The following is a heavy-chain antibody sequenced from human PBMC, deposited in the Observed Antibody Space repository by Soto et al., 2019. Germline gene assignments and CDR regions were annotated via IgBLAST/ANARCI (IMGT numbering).Heavy chain of an antibody. CDR1: GFTLSSYG. CDR3: AKDHWYSSGPDY. J-gene: IGHJ4*02. Sequence: PGGSRRLSCAAAGFTLSSYGMHWVRQAPGEGLEWVAVISYEGSNKYYADSRKGRFTLSRDNSKNTLYMRMNSLRAEDTAVYYCAKDHWYSSGPDYWGQGTLVTVSS. D-gene: IGHD6-19*01. V-gene: IGHV3-30*18. CDR2: ISYEGSNK.